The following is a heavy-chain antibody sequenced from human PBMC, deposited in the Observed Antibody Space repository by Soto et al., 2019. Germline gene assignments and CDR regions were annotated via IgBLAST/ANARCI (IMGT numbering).Heavy chain of an antibody. V-gene: IGHV3-7*01. CDR3: VGVSLAGS. D-gene: IGHD6-19*01. CDR1: GFHFSAYW. J-gene: IGHJ4*02. Sequence: GGSLRLSCVASGFHFSAYWMSWVRQAPGKGLEWVANIKEDGSDKYYVDSVKGRFTISRDNAKNSLYLQMNSVRAEDTAVYYCVGVSLAGSWGQGTLVTVSS. CDR2: IKEDGSDK.